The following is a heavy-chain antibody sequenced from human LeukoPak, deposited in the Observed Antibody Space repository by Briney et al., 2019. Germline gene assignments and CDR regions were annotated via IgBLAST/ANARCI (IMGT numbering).Heavy chain of an antibody. D-gene: IGHD6-19*01. Sequence: PSETLSLTCTVSGGSISSSSYYWGWIRQPPGKGLEWIGSIYYSGSTYYNPSLKSRVTISVDTSKNQFSLKLSSVTAADTAVYYCARDLGGQYSSGGNWFDPWGQGTLVTVSS. CDR1: GGSISSSSYY. CDR3: ARDLGGQYSSGGNWFDP. CDR2: IYYSGST. V-gene: IGHV4-39*07. J-gene: IGHJ5*02.